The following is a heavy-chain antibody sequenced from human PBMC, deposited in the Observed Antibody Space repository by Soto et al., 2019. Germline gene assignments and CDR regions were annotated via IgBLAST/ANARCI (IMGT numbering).Heavy chain of an antibody. CDR1: GGSFSGYY. CDR3: ARVRRSGYYSVTPRGWFDP. D-gene: IGHD3-3*01. Sequence: SETLSLTCAVYGGSFSGYYWSWIRQPPGKGLEWIGEINHSGSTNYNPSLKSRVTISVDTSKNQFSLKLSSVTAADTAVYYCARVRRSGYYSVTPRGWFDPWGQGTLVTVSS. V-gene: IGHV4-34*01. J-gene: IGHJ5*02. CDR2: INHSGST.